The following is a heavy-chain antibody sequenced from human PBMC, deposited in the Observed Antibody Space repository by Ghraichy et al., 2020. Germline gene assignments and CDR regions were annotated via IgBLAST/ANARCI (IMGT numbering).Heavy chain of an antibody. J-gene: IGHJ4*02. CDR3: ARVFSSSSNTYFDY. V-gene: IGHV4-59*01. CDR2: IYYSGST. Sequence: SETLSLTCTVSGGSISSYYWSWIRQPPGKGLEWIGYIYYSGSTNYNPSLKSRVTISVDTSKNQFSLKLSSVTAADTAVYYCARVFSSSSNTYFDYWGQGTLVTVSS. CDR1: GGSISSYY. D-gene: IGHD6-6*01.